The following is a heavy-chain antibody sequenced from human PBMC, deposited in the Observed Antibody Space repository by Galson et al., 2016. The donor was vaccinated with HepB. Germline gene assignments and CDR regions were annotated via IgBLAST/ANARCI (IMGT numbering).Heavy chain of an antibody. Sequence: SETLSLTCTVSGGSISSSSYYWGWIRQPPGKGLEWIGSIYYSGSTYHNPSLKSRVTISVDTSKNQFSLKLSSVTAADTAVYYCARRTSSWYYFDYWGQGTLVTVSS. CDR1: GGSISSSSYY. CDR3: ARRTSSWYYFDY. J-gene: IGHJ4*02. V-gene: IGHV4-39*07. CDR2: IYYSGST. D-gene: IGHD2-2*01.